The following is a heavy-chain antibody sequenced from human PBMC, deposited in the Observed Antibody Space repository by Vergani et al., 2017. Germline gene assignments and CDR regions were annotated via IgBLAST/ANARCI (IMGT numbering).Heavy chain of an antibody. D-gene: IGHD3-22*01. J-gene: IGHJ4*02. Sequence: QVQLVESGGGLVKPGGSLRLSCAASGFTFSDYYMSWIRQAPGKGLEWVSYISGSSSYIYYADSVKGRFTISRDNTKNSLYLQMNSLRAEDTAVYYCARAYYDSSGYSYYFDYWGQGTLVTVSS. CDR1: GFTFSDYY. CDR2: ISGSSSYI. V-gene: IGHV3-11*06. CDR3: ARAYYDSSGYSYYFDY.